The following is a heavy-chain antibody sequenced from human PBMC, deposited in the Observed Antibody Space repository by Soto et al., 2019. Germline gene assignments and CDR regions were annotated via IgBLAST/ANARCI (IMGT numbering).Heavy chain of an antibody. Sequence: PGGSLRLSCAASGFTFSSYAMSWVRQAPGKGLEWVSAIXAXGXXXYXXXPVKGRFTISRDNSKNTLHPQMNSLRAEDTAVYYCALRKTGSYFDYWGQGTLVTASS. CDR3: ALRKTGSYFDY. J-gene: IGHJ4*02. CDR2: IXAXGXXX. D-gene: IGHD1-26*01. V-gene: IGHV3-23*01. CDR1: GFTFSSYA.